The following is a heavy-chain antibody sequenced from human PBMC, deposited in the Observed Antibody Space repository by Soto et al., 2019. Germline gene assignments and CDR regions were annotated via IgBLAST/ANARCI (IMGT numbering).Heavy chain of an antibody. V-gene: IGHV3-23*01. CDR2: ISATGGGT. D-gene: IGHD3-16*01. CDR3: AKDRRAGGNSAFYFDF. J-gene: IGHJ4*02. Sequence: GGSLRLSCAASGFKFCNYAMSWVRQAPGKGLEWVSLISATGGGTYYADSVKGRFTISRDNSHNTLYLQVHSLTAEDTAVYYCAKDRRAGGNSAFYFDFWGQGAQVTVSS. CDR1: GFKFCNYA.